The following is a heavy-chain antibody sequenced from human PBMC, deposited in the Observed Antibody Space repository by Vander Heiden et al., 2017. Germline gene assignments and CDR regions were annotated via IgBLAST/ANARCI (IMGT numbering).Heavy chain of an antibody. V-gene: IGHV3-23*01. CDR1: GFTFSNYS. CDR2: INERNHKT. Sequence: VQLLESGGGLVQPGGSLRLSCEASGFTFSNYSMNWVRQAPGKGLEWVSSINERNHKTHYADSVEGRFTISRDDSRSTLYLQMNDLRADDTAVYYCAKQMADWGFWGQGTRVTVSS. D-gene: IGHD3-16*01. CDR3: AKQMADWGF. J-gene: IGHJ4*02.